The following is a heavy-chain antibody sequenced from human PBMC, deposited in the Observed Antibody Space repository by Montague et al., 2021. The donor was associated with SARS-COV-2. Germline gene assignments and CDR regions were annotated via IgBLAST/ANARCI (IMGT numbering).Heavy chain of an antibody. V-gene: IGHV4-61*02. CDR3: ARDYGDCSYYYGLDV. CDR2: IYSSGST. D-gene: IGHD2-21*02. J-gene: IGHJ6*02. Sequence: TLSLTCAVSGGSIRSGSYYWSRIRQPAGKGLEWIGRIYSSGSTNYNPSLKSRVTMSVDTSKNQFSLKVSSVTAADTAVYYCARDYGDCSYYYGLDVWGQGTTVTVSS. CDR1: GGSIRSGSYY.